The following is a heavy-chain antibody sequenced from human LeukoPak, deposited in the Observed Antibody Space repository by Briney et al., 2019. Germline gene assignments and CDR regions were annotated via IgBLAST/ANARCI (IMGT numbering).Heavy chain of an antibody. CDR2: IDIAGGT. Sequence: GGSLRLSCAASGFTLSNYDMHWVRQATGEGLEWVSGIDIAGGTYYPGSVRGRITISRENAENSLYLQMNSLRAGDTGVYYCARTTVTSGPYWYFDLWGRGTLVTVS. J-gene: IGHJ2*01. CDR3: ARTTVTSGPYWYFDL. CDR1: GFTLSNYD. D-gene: IGHD4-17*01. V-gene: IGHV3-13*01.